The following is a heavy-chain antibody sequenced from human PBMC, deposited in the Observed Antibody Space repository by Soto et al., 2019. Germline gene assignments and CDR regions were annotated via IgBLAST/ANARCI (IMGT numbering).Heavy chain of an antibody. Sequence: EVQLLESGGGLVQPGGSLRLSCAASGFTFSSYAMSWVRQAPGKGLEWVSAISGSGGSTYYADSVKGRFTIDRDNSKNTQYLQMNSLRAEDTGVYYCAKGSYYDFLSGPYFDYWGQGTLVTVSS. J-gene: IGHJ4*02. CDR2: ISGSGGST. V-gene: IGHV3-23*01. CDR3: AKGSYYDFLSGPYFDY. CDR1: GFTFSSYA. D-gene: IGHD3-3*01.